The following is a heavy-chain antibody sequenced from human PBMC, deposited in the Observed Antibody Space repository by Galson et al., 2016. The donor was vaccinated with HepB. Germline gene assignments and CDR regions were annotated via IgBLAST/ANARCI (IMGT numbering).Heavy chain of an antibody. J-gene: IGHJ3*02. V-gene: IGHV5-51*01. CDR2: IYPGDSHT. D-gene: IGHD4-17*01. CDR3: ARQASPLHPYGDYYPSSVLTLEDAFDI. CDR1: GYTFSSYC. Sequence: QSGAEVKKPGESLTISCKGSGYTFSSYCIAWVRQMPGKGLEWMEIIYPGDSHTTYSPSFQGQVTISADKSITTAYLQWSSLKASDAAVYYCARQASPLHPYGDYYPSSVLTLEDAFDIWGQGTMLTVSS.